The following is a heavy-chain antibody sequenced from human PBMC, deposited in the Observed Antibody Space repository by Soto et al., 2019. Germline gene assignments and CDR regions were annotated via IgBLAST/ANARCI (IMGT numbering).Heavy chain of an antibody. CDR3: ARACSSTSCYDVFNY. V-gene: IGHV4-4*07. CDR2: IYTSGSN. Sequence: LTCTVSGGSIGSYYWSCVGQPAGKGLEWIGRIYTSGSNNYNPSLKSRVTMSVDTSKNQFSLKLSSVTAADTAVYYCARACSSTSCYDVFNYWGPGTLVPVS. D-gene: IGHD2-2*01. CDR1: GGSIGSYY. J-gene: IGHJ4*02.